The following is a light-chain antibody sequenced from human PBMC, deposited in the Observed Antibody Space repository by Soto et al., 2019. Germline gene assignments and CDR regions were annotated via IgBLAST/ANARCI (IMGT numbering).Light chain of an antibody. J-gene: IGKJ1*01. CDR1: QSVSSYY. CDR2: GAS. V-gene: IGKV3-20*01. Sequence: EIVLTQSPGNLSLSPGERATLSCRASQSVSSYYLAWYQQKPGQAPRLLIYGASTRATGIPDRFSGSGSGTDFTLTITTLEPEDCELYYCQQSPVTFGQGTKVDIK. CDR3: QQSPVT.